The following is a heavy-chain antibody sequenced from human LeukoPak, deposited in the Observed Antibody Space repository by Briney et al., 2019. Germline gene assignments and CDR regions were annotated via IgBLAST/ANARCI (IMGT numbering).Heavy chain of an antibody. J-gene: IGHJ3*02. CDR3: ARLPQRWLQLADAFYI. CDR2: INPNSGNT. Sequence: ASVKVSCKASGYTFTGYYMNWVRQAPGQGLEWMGWINPNSGNTGYAQKFQGRVTITRNTSISTAYMELSSLRSEDTAVYYCARLPQRWLQLADAFYIWGQGTMVTVSS. CDR1: GYTFTGYY. D-gene: IGHD5-24*01. V-gene: IGHV1-8*03.